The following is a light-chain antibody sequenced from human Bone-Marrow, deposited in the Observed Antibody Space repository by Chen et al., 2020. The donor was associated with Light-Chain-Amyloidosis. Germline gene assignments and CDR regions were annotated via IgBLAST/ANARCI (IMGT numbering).Light chain of an antibody. V-gene: IGKV1-39*01. Sequence: DIQLTQSPYSLSASVGDKVTVTCRASRAIGNYLNWYQQKAGSAPKLLIFSSSTLQSGVPSRFSGSGSGTDFTLTTNSLQPDDFASYFCQQYYRPPFTFGPGTKVDIK. CDR2: SSS. J-gene: IGKJ3*01. CDR3: QQYYRPPFT. CDR1: RAIGNY.